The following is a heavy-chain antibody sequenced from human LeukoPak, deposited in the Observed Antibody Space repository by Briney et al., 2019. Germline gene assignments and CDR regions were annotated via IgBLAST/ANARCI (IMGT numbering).Heavy chain of an antibody. V-gene: IGHV1-8*03. J-gene: IGHJ4*02. Sequence: GASVKVSCKASGYTFTSYDINWVRQATAQGLEWMGWMNPNSGNTGYAQKFQGRVTITRNTSISTAYMELSSLRSEDTAVYYCARCITGTTVSDYWGQGTLVTVSS. D-gene: IGHD1-7*01. CDR3: ARCITGTTVSDY. CDR1: GYTFTSYD. CDR2: MNPNSGNT.